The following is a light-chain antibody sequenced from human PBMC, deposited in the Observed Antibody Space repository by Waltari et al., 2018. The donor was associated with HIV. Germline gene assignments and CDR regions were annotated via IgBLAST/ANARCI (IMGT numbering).Light chain of an antibody. Sequence: QSALTQPASVSGSPGQSITISCTGTSSDVGGYHYVSWYHQHPGKAPKLIIYEVSNRPSGVSNRFAGSKSGNTASLTISGLQAEDEADYYCSSYTSSSTWVFGGGTKLTVL. CDR2: EVS. V-gene: IGLV2-14*01. J-gene: IGLJ3*02. CDR3: SSYTSSSTWV. CDR1: SSDVGGYHY.